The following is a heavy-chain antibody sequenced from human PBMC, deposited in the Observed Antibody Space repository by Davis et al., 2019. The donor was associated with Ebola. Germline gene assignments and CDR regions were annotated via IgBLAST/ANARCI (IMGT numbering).Heavy chain of an antibody. CDR3: AREARYCSGGSCYRHYYFDY. J-gene: IGHJ4*02. D-gene: IGHD2-15*01. CDR2: ISSNTYT. CDR1: GFTSSDHY. V-gene: IGHV3-11*06. Sequence: PGGSLRLSCAASGFTSSDHYMSWIRQAPGKGLEWISYISSNTYTKYADSVKGRFTISRDNAKNSLHLQINSLRAEDTALYYCAREARYCSGGSCYRHYYFDYWGQGTLVTVSS.